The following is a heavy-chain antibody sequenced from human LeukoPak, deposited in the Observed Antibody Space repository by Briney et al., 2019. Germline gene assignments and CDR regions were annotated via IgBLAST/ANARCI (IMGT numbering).Heavy chain of an antibody. CDR3: ARDHYDSSGYYAVSDAFDI. CDR1: GFTFSSYS. V-gene: IGHV3-21*01. D-gene: IGHD3-22*01. CDR2: ISSSSSYI. J-gene: IGHJ3*02. Sequence: PGGSLRLSCAASGFTFSSYSMNWVRQAPGKGLEWVSSISSSSSYIYYADSVKGRFTISRDNAKNSLYLQMNSLRAEDTAVYYCARDHYDSSGYYAVSDAFDIWGQGTMVTVSS.